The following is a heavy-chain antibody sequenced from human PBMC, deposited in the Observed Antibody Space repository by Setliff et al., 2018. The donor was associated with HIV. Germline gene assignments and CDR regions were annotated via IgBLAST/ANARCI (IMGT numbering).Heavy chain of an antibody. D-gene: IGHD3-10*01. J-gene: IGHJ5*02. Sequence: PSETLSLTCTVSGGSISSGSYYWSWIRQPAGKGLECIGNIYYSGSTNYNPSLKSRVTISVDSSKNQFSLKLTSVTAADTAVYYCARVLWFGDDNWFDPWGQGTLVTVSS. CDR2: IYYSGST. V-gene: IGHV4-61*10. CDR3: ARVLWFGDDNWFDP. CDR1: GGSISSGSYY.